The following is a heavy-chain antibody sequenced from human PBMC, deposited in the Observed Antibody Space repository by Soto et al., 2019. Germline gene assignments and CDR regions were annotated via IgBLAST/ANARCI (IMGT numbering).Heavy chain of an antibody. CDR3: AHRRFTFGGDISADY. Sequence: QITLKESGPTLMKPTQTLTLTCTFSGFSLRTSGVGVGWIRQPPGKALEWLALIYWDDDKRYSPSLKSRLTITDDTSHNQVVLTMTNMDPVDTATYSCAHRRFTFGGDISADYWRQGTLVTVSS. D-gene: IGHD3-16*02. V-gene: IGHV2-5*02. CDR2: IYWDDDK. J-gene: IGHJ4*02. CDR1: GFSLRTSGVG.